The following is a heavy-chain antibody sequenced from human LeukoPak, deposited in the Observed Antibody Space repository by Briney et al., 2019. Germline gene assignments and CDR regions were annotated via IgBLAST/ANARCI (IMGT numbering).Heavy chain of an antibody. J-gene: IGHJ6*02. V-gene: IGHV7-4-1*02. D-gene: IGHD2-15*01. CDR3: ARDGCSGGSCYLPYYYYGMDV. Sequence: GASVKVSCKASGYTFTSYAMNWVRQAPGQGLEWMGWINTNTGNPTYAQGFTGRFVFSLDTSVSTAYLQISSLKAEDTAVYYCARDGCSGGSCYLPYYYYGMDVWGQGTTVTVSS. CDR1: GYTFTSYA. CDR2: INTNTGNP.